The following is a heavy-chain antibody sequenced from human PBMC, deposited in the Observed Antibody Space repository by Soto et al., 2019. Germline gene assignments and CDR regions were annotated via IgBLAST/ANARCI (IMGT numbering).Heavy chain of an antibody. V-gene: IGHV4-31*03. CDR3: ARDKYGGMLDF. CDR1: GGSILNGCHY. D-gene: IGHD2-15*01. Sequence: SETLSLTCTVSGGSILNGCHYLTWIRQHPGKGLEWSGRIFFSGNTHYNPALKSRLTFSLDTAKNQFSLKLTSVTASDTAIYYCARDKYGGMLDFWG. J-gene: IGHJ4*01. CDR2: IFFSGNT.